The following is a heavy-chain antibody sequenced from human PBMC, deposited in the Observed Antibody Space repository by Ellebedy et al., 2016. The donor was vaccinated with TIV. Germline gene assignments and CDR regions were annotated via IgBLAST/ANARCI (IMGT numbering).Heavy chain of an antibody. J-gene: IGHJ5*02. CDR1: GGTFSSYA. CDR2: IIPIFGTA. D-gene: IGHD2-2*01. CDR3: ARAPGYCSSTSCLNWFNP. V-gene: IGHV1-69*13. Sequence: SVKVSXXASGGTFSSYAISWVRQAPGQGLEWMGRIIPIFGTANYAQKFQGRVTITADESTSTAYMELSSLRSEDTAVYYCARAPGYCSSTSCLNWFNPWGQGTLVTVSS.